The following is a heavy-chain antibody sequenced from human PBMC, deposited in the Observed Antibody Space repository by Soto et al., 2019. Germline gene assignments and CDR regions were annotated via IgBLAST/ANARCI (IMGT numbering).Heavy chain of an antibody. CDR2: IDWDDNK. CDR3: ARTTLTYYYDSSGYHFDY. D-gene: IGHD3-22*01. Sequence: SGPTLVNPTQTLTLTCTFSGFSLSTSGMCVSWIRQPPGKALEWLALIDWDDNKYYSTSLKTRLTISKDTSKNQVVPTMTNMDPVDTATYYCARTTLTYYYDSSGYHFDYWGQGTLVTVSS. CDR1: GFSLSTSGMC. J-gene: IGHJ4*02. V-gene: IGHV2-70*01.